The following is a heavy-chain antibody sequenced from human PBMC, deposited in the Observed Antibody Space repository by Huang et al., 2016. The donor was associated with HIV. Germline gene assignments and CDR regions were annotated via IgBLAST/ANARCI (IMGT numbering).Heavy chain of an antibody. D-gene: IGHD6-6*01. V-gene: IGHV4-59*01. CDR3: ARTFTKQIVGD. CDR2: IFYIRRT. CDR1: GGSISSYY. Sequence: QVQLQESGPGLVKPSETLSLTCTVSGGSISSYYWRWIRQPTGKGLEWIGYIFYIRRTNYNASLKSRVTRSVDTAKNQFALKLSSVTDADTTVYYCARTFTKQIVGDWGQGTLVTVSS. J-gene: IGHJ4*02.